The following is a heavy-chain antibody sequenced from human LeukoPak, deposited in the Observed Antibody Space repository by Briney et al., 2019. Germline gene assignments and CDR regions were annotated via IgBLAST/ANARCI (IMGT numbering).Heavy chain of an antibody. D-gene: IGHD3-10*01. CDR3: VKSVYSSYYYGSGSFLL. CDR1: GFTVSSYY. J-gene: IGHJ4*02. CDR2: ITSNGGTT. V-gene: IGHV3-64D*06. Sequence: GGSLRLSCAASGFTVSSYYMTWVRQAPGKGLEYVSAITSNGGTTYYADSVKGRFTISRDNSKNTLYLQMSSLRAEDTAVYYCVKSVYSSYYYGSGSFLLWGQGTLVTVSS.